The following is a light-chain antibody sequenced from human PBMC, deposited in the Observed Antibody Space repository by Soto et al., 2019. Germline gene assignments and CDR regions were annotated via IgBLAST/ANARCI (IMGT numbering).Light chain of an antibody. CDR1: QAIDSW. Sequence: DIQMTQSPSSVSASVGDRVTITCRASQAIDSWLAWYQQKPGEAPKLLIFTGSLLHSGVPPRFSGSGSGTDFTLTISSLQPEDSAVYYCQQYGSSPTFGGGTKVEIK. CDR3: QQYGSSPT. V-gene: IGKV1-12*01. CDR2: TGS. J-gene: IGKJ4*01.